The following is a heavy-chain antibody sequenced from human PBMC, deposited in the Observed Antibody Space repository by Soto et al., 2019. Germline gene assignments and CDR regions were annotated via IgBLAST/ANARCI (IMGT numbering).Heavy chain of an antibody. CDR1: FASFISNSYH. Sequence: SETLSLSCSVSFASFISNSYHFVCIRQPPGKGLELIGSISYTGTTYYSPSLKSRVTISADTSKKQFSLKLDSATAADTAVYYCARLVVVAPVANVWGQGTLVTVSS. CDR2: ISYTGTT. D-gene: IGHD2-15*01. V-gene: IGHV4-39*01. J-gene: IGHJ4*02. CDR3: ARLVVVAPVANV.